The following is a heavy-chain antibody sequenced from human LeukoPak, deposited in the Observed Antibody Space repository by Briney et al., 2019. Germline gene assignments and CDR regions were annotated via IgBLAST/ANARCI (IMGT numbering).Heavy chain of an antibody. CDR3: ASGPDFYMDV. D-gene: IGHD3-3*01. J-gene: IGHJ6*03. Sequence: PSETLSLTCTISGGSMSGNYWSWIRQPPGKGLEWIGYIYYSGRTKNNPSLKSRVTISVDTSKNQFSLKLSSVTAADTAVYYCASGPDFYMDVWGKGTTVTVSS. CDR2: IYYSGRT. CDR1: GGSMSGNY. V-gene: IGHV4-59*01.